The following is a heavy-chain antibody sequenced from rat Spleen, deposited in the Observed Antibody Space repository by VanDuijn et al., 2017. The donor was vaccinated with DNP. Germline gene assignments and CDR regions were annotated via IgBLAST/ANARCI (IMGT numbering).Heavy chain of an antibody. CDR3: ARASGGARWYFDF. CDR1: GFTFSDYY. J-gene: IGHJ1*01. CDR2: IHYDGGST. V-gene: IGHV5-20*01. Sequence: EVQLVESGGGLVQPGRSLKLSCAASGFTFSDYYMAWVRQAPTKGLEWVAYIHYDGGSTYYGDSVKGRFTISRDNTERILFLQMNSLRSEDTATYYCARASGGARWYFDFWGPGTMVTVSS. D-gene: IGHD1-4*01.